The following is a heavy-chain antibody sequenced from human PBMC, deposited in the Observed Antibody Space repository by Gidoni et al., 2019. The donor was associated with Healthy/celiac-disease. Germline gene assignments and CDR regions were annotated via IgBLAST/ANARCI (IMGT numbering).Heavy chain of an antibody. CDR1: GFTFINAW. V-gene: IGHV3-15*01. CDR3: TGDIVVVPAANGA. CDR2: IKSKTDGGKT. D-gene: IGHD2-2*01. J-gene: IGHJ5*02. Sequence: EVQLVESGGGLVKPWGSLRLSFAASGFTFINAWMTWVRQAPGKGLEWVGRIKSKTDGGKTDYAAPVKGRFTISRDDSKNTLYLQMNSLKTEDTAVYYCTGDIVVVPAANGAWGQGTLVTVSS.